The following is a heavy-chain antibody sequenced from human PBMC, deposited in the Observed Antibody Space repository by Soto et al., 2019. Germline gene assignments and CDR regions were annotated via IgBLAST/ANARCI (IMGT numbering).Heavy chain of an antibody. CDR3: ARSTSSTLSYYCGMDV. D-gene: IGHD6-6*01. Sequence: QVQLVESGGGVVQPGRSQRLSCAASGFSFSNYGMHWVRQAPGKGLEWVTVISFDGGNQYYADSVKGRFTVSRDNSENTLSLQINSLRGDDTAVYYCARSTSSTLSYYCGMDVWGQGTTVTVSS. CDR2: ISFDGGNQ. V-gene: IGHV3-30*03. CDR1: GFSFSNYG. J-gene: IGHJ6*02.